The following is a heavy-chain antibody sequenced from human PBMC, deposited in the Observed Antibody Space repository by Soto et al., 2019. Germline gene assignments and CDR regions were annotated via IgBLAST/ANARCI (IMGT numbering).Heavy chain of an antibody. CDR1: GFTFSSYT. J-gene: IGHJ4*02. Sequence: GSLRLSCAASGFTFSSYTMTWVRQAPGKGLEWVSSIISSSGHIYYADSVKGRFTISKDNAKKSLYLQMKSLRAEDTAVYYCASRANSLIFTGPPGYWGQGTLVTVYS. D-gene: IGHD3-9*01. V-gene: IGHV3-21*01. CDR3: ASRANSLIFTGPPGY. CDR2: IISSSGHI.